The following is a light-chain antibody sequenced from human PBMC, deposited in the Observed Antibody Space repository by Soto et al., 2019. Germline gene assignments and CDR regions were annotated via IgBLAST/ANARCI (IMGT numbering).Light chain of an antibody. V-gene: IGKV3-20*01. Sequence: EIVLTQSPGTLSLSPGERATLSCRASQSVSSNYLAWYRQKPVQAPRLLIYGASSRATGIPDRFSGSGSGTDFTLTISRLEPEAFAMYYCQQYGNSPYTFGQGTKLEIK. J-gene: IGKJ2*01. CDR1: QSVSSNY. CDR3: QQYGNSPYT. CDR2: GAS.